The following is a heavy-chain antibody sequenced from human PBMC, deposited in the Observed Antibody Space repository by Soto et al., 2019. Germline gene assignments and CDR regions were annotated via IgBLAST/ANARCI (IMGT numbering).Heavy chain of an antibody. D-gene: IGHD1-26*01. J-gene: IGHJ4*02. CDR1: GFTFSSYS. CDR2: ISSGSSTI. CDR3: ARDSPRYRGSYPPDY. Sequence: GSLRLSCAASGFTFSSYSMNWVRQAPGKGLEWVSYISSGSSTIYYADSVKGRFTISRDNAKNSLYLQMNSLRAEDTAVYYCARDSPRYRGSYPPDYGGQETLATVSS. V-gene: IGHV3-48*01.